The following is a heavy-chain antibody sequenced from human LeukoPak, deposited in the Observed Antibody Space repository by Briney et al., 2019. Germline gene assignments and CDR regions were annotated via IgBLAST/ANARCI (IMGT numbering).Heavy chain of an antibody. J-gene: IGHJ4*02. Sequence: GGSLRLSCAASGFTFSSYAMHWVRQAPGKGLEWVAVISYDGSNKYYADSVKGRFTISRDNSKNTLYLQMNSLRAEDTAVYYCARAVGQQLVRLVDYWGQGTLVTVSS. D-gene: IGHD6-13*01. V-gene: IGHV3-30*04. CDR1: GFTFSSYA. CDR2: ISYDGSNK. CDR3: ARAVGQQLVRLVDY.